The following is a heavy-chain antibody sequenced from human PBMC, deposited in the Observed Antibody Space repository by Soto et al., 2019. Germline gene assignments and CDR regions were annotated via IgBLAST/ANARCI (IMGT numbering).Heavy chain of an antibody. CDR2: ISSGNGGTT. J-gene: IGHJ4*02. V-gene: IGHV3-23*01. Sequence: EVQLLDSGGGLVQPGGSLRLSCTASGFTFSSSAMSWVRQAPGKGLEWVSAISSGNGGTTYYAGSVKGRFTISRDNSKKPLYVQRNSLRAEETAVYYCAKGGGGDHGYWGQGTLVTVSS. CDR1: GFTFSSSA. D-gene: IGHD2-21*02. CDR3: AKGGGGDHGY.